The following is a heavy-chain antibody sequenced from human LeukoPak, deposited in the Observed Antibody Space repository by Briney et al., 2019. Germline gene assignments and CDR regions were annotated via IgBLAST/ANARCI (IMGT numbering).Heavy chain of an antibody. J-gene: IGHJ3*02. CDR2: IYHSGST. CDR3: AREVEWFGELYRPYAFDI. D-gene: IGHD3-10*01. Sequence: PSETLSLTCSVSGYSITYSYFWGWIRQPPGKGLEWIGSIYHSGSTYYNPSLKSRVTISVDTSKNQFSLKLSSVTAADTAVYYCAREVEWFGELYRPYAFDIWGQGTMVTVSS. CDR1: GYSITYSYF. V-gene: IGHV4-38-2*02.